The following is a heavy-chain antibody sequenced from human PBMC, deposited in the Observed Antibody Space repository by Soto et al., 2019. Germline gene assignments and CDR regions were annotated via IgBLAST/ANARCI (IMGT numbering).Heavy chain of an antibody. V-gene: IGHV3-49*04. D-gene: IGHD3-3*01. CDR3: TTYYDFWSGYYTGMDYYYGMDV. Sequence: EVQLVESGGGLVQPGRSLRLSCKASGFTFGDYAMSWVRQAPGKGLEWVGFIRSKAYGGTTEYAASVKGRFTISRDDSKSIAYLQMNSLKTEDTAVYYCTTYYDFWSGYYTGMDYYYGMDVWGQGTTVTVSS. CDR1: GFTFGDYA. CDR2: IRSKAYGGTT. J-gene: IGHJ6*02.